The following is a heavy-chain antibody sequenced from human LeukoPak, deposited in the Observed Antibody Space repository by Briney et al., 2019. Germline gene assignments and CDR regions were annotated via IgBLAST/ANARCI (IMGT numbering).Heavy chain of an antibody. V-gene: IGHV4-34*01. CDR3: ASGQLGFDY. Sequence: SETLSLTCAVSGGSFSGYYWSWIRQPPGKGLEWIGEINHSGSTNYNPSLKSRVTISVDTSKNQFSPKLSSVTAADTAVYYCASGQLGFDYWGQGTLVTVSS. CDR1: GGSFSGYY. D-gene: IGHD2-2*01. CDR2: INHSGST. J-gene: IGHJ4*02.